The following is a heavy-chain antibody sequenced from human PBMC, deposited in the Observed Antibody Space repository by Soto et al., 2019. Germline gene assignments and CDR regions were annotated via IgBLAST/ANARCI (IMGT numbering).Heavy chain of an antibody. Sequence: EVQLVESGGGLVQPGGSLKLSCAASGFTFSGSAMHWVRQASGKGLEWVGRIRSKANSYATAYAASVKGRFTISRDDSKNTAYLQMNSLKTEDTAVYYCTSPVAVPDYWGQGTLVTVSS. CDR2: IRSKANSYAT. D-gene: IGHD1-1*01. CDR1: GFTFSGSA. CDR3: TSPVAVPDY. J-gene: IGHJ4*02. V-gene: IGHV3-73*02.